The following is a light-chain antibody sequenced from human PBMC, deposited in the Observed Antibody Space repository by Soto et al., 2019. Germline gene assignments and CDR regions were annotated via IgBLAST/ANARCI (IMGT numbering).Light chain of an antibody. Sequence: SPAAVSLYPGERATLSCRASQSIHTSLAWYQQNPGQPPRLVVYDSTLRANGVPDRFGGSRSGTEFTLTINNLEPEDFAMYYCQQRNVWPPIPFGQRTRLANK. J-gene: IGKJ5*01. CDR3: QQRNVWPPIP. CDR2: DST. V-gene: IGKV3-11*01. CDR1: QSIHTS.